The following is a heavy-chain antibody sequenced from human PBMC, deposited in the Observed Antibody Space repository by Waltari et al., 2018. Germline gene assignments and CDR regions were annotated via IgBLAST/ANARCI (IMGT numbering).Heavy chain of an antibody. J-gene: IGHJ4*02. CDR1: GGSISSYY. Sequence: QVQLQESGSGLVKPSETLSLTCTVSGGSISSYYWSWIRQPPGKGLEWIGYIYYSGSTNNNPSLKSRVTISVDTSKNQFSLKLSSVTAADTAVYYCARGGSDDYGDYGLKFWPWVFDYWGQGTLVTVSS. CDR2: IYYSGST. CDR3: ARGGSDDYGDYGLKFWPWVFDY. D-gene: IGHD4-17*01. V-gene: IGHV4-59*01.